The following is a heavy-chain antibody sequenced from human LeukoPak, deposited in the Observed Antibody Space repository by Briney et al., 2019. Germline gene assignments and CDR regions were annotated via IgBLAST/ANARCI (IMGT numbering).Heavy chain of an antibody. D-gene: IGHD2-15*01. CDR3: LKSMAIVSATRYPFDY. V-gene: IGHV3-64D*09. J-gene: IGHJ4*02. Sequence: QPGGSLRLSCSASGFTFSSYAMHWVRQAPGKGLEYVSSVTNNGGSTHYADSVKGRFTISRDNSKNTLYLQMSSLVPEDTAVYYCLKSMAIVSATRYPFDYWGQGTQVTVSS. CDR1: GFTFSSYA. CDR2: VTNNGGST.